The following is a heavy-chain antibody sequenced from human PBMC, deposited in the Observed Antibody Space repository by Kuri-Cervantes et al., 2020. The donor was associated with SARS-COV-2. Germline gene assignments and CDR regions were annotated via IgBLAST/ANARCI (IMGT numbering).Heavy chain of an antibody. CDR2: IYYTGST. V-gene: IGHV4-59*01. Sequence: SETLSLTCTVSGASISRYYWSWIRQPPGKGLEWIGYIYYTGSTNSNPSLKSRVTISMDTSKSQFSLKVSSVTAADTAVYYCARGTIGFGDDYFYYWSQGTLVTVSS. J-gene: IGHJ4*01. CDR3: ARGTIGFGDDYFYY. CDR1: GASISRYY. D-gene: IGHD4-17*01.